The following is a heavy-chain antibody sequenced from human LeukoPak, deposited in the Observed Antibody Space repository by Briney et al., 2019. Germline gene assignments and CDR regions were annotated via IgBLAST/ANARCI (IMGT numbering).Heavy chain of an antibody. V-gene: IGHV4-59*01. CDR1: GGSISSYY. J-gene: IGHJ4*02. Sequence: SETLSLTCTVSGGSISSYYWSWIRQPPGKGLEWIGYIYYSGSTNYNPSLKSRVTISVDTSKNQFSLKLSSVTAADTAVYYCARETRYYYDSSGYYYFYWGQGTLVTVSS. CDR2: IYYSGST. CDR3: ARETRYYYDSSGYYYFY. D-gene: IGHD3-22*01.